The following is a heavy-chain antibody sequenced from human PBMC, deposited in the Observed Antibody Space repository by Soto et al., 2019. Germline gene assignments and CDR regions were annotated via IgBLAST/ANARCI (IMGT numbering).Heavy chain of an antibody. CDR2: TYYRSKWSN. CDR3: ARDSPGYGDYVLFDY. V-gene: IGHV6-1*01. CDR1: GDSVSSNSVA. D-gene: IGHD4-17*01. Sequence: SQTLSLTCAISGDSVSSNSVAWNWIRQSPSRGLEWLGRTYYRSKWSNDYAVSVESRITINPDTSKNQFSLQLDSVTPEDTAVYYCARDSPGYGDYVLFDYWGQGTRVTVSS. J-gene: IGHJ4*02.